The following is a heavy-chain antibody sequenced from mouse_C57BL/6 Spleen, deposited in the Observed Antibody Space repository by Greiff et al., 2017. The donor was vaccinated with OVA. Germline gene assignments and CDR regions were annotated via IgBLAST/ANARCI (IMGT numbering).Heavy chain of an antibody. CDR1: GYAFSSSW. J-gene: IGHJ1*03. CDR3: ARSAYSNYEGYFDV. Sequence: VQLQQSGPELVKPGASVKISCKASGYAFSSSWMNWVKQRPGKGLEWIGRIYPGDGDTNYNGKFKGKATLTADKSSSTAYMQLSSLTSEDSAVYFCARSAYSNYEGYFDVWGTGTTVTVSS. CDR2: IYPGDGDT. D-gene: IGHD2-5*01. V-gene: IGHV1-82*01.